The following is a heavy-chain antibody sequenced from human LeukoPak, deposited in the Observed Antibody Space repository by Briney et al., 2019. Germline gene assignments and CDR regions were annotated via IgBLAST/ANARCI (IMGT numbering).Heavy chain of an antibody. D-gene: IGHD6-13*01. CDR1: GFSFDDYA. CDR2: ISWDGGTR. V-gene: IGHV3-43*01. Sequence: GGSLRLSCAASGFSFDDYAMHWVRQAPGKGLEWVSLISWDGGTRYYADSVKGRFTISRDNSKKSLYLQMNSLRTEDTALYYCAKELEAAAAFDYWGQGTLVTVSS. J-gene: IGHJ4*02. CDR3: AKELEAAAAFDY.